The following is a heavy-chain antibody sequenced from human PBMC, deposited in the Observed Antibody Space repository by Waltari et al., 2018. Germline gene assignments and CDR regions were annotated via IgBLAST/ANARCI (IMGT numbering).Heavy chain of an antibody. CDR3: ARLRIAAASDY. CDR1: GYSISSGSY. V-gene: IGHV4-38-2*01. D-gene: IGHD6-13*01. J-gene: IGHJ4*02. CDR2: IYHSGST. Sequence: QVQLQESGPGLVKPSETLSLTCAVSGYSISSGSYWGWIRQPPGKGLEWIGSIYHSGSTYYNPSLKSRVTISVDTSKNQFSLKLSSVTAADTAVYYCARLRIAAASDYWGQGTLVTVSS.